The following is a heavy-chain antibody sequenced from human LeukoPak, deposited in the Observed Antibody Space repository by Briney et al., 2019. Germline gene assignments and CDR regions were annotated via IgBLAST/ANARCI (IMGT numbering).Heavy chain of an antibody. J-gene: IGHJ4*02. V-gene: IGHV1-3*01. CDR1: GYTFTSYA. CDR2: INAGNGNT. D-gene: IGHD6-13*01. Sequence: ASVKVSCKASGYTFTSYAMHWVRQAPGQRLEWMGWINAGNGNTKYSQKFQGRVTITRDTSASTAYTELSSLRSEDTAVYYCARVSWPWVYYFDYWGQGTLVTVSS. CDR3: ARVSWPWVYYFDY.